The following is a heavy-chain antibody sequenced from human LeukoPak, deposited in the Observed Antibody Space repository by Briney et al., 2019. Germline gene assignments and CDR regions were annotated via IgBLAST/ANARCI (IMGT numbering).Heavy chain of an antibody. CDR1: GFTFSSYA. CDR3: AKDSRPESITMIVVVIRYFDY. J-gene: IGHJ4*02. V-gene: IGHV3-23*01. Sequence: GGSLRLSCAASGFTFSSYAMSWVRQAPGKGLEWVSAISGSGGSTYYADSVKGRFTISRDNSKNTLYLQMNSLRAEDTAVYYCAKDSRPESITMIVVVIRYFDYWGQGTLVTVSS. CDR2: ISGSGGST. D-gene: IGHD3-22*01.